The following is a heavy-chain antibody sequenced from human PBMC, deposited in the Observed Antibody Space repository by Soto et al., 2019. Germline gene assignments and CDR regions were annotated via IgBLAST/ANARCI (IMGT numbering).Heavy chain of an antibody. J-gene: IGHJ3*02. D-gene: IGHD1-26*01. CDR1: GGSISSYY. CDR2: IYYSGST. CDR3: ARDPSGGSAFDI. Sequence: SETLSLTCTVSGGSISSYYWSWIRQPPGKGLEWIGYIYYSGSTNYNPSLKSRVTISVDTSKNQFSLKLSSVTAADTAVYYCARDPSGGSAFDIWGQGTMVTVSS. V-gene: IGHV4-59*01.